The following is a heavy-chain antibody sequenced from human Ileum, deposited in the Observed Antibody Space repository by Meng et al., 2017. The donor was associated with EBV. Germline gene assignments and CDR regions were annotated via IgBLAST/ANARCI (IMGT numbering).Heavy chain of an antibody. CDR2: IYWDDDT. V-gene: IGHV2-5*02. D-gene: IGHD3-10*01. J-gene: IGHJ5*02. CDR1: AFSLSTSGVG. Sequence: QIPLKSLCPRLLKPTQPSPLPCPFFAFSLSTSGVGVGWIRQPPGKALEWLALIYWDDDTRYSPSLKSRLTITKDTSKTQVVLTMTNMDPVDTATYYCAHGTYYYGPDFTGGWFDPWGQGTLVTVSS. CDR3: AHGTYYYGPDFTGGWFDP.